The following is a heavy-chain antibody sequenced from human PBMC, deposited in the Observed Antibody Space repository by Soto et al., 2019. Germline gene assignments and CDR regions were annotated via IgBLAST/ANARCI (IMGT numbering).Heavy chain of an antibody. CDR1: GYTFTSYY. CDR3: ARDEDILRRDYYYSYGMDV. Sequence: ASVKVSCKASGYTFTSYYMHWVRQAPGQGLEWMGIINPSGGSTSYAQKFQGRVTMTRDTSTSTVYMELSSLRSEYTAVYYCARDEDILRRDYYYSYGMDVSGQGTTVTVYS. D-gene: IGHD3-9*01. J-gene: IGHJ6*02. V-gene: IGHV1-46*01. CDR2: INPSGGST.